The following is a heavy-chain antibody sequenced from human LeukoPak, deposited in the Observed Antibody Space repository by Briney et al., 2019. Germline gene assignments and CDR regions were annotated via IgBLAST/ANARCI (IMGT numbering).Heavy chain of an antibody. D-gene: IGHD2-15*01. CDR2: IYPGDSDS. CDR1: GYSFTSYW. V-gene: IGHV5-51*01. J-gene: IGHJ4*02. Sequence: GESLKISCKGSGYSFTSYWIGWVRQMPGKGLEWMGIIYPGDSDSRYSPSFQGQVTISADKSISTAYLQWSSLKASDTAMYYCARRDSALGYCSGGTCALFDSWGQGTLVTVSS. CDR3: ARRDSALGYCSGGTCALFDS.